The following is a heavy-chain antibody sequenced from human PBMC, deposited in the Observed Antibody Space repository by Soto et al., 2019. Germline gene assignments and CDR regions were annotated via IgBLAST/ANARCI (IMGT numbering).Heavy chain of an antibody. J-gene: IGHJ3*02. V-gene: IGHV1-2*02. CDR2: INPNSGGT. D-gene: IGHD2-21*02. CDR1: GYTFTGDH. CDR3: ARLRLRLDAFDI. Sequence: ASVKVPCKASGYTFTGDHMHWVRQAPGQGPEWMGWINPNSGGTNYAQKFRGRVTMTRDTSISTAYMELSRLTSDDTAIYFCARLRLRLDAFDIWGQGTVVTVSS.